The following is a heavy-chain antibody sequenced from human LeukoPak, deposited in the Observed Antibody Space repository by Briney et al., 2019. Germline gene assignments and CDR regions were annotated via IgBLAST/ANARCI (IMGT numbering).Heavy chain of an antibody. D-gene: IGHD2-2*01. Sequence: SETLSLTCAVYGGSFSGYYWSGIRQPPGKGREWIGEINHSGSTNYNPSHKGRVTISVDTSKNQFSLKLSSVTAAETAVYYCARGRCSSTSCYRSNQFDYWGQGTLVTVSS. CDR2: INHSGST. CDR1: GGSFSGYY. J-gene: IGHJ4*02. V-gene: IGHV4-34*01. CDR3: ARGRCSSTSCYRSNQFDY.